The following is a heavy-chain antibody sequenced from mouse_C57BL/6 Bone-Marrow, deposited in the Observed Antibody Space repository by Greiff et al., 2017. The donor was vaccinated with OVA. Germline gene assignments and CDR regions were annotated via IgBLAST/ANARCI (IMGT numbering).Heavy chain of an antibody. V-gene: IGHV1-26*01. Sequence: EVKLQQSGPELVKPGASVKISCKASGYTFTDYYMNWVKQSHGKSLEWIGDINPNNGGTSYNQKFKGKATLTVDKSSSTAYMELRSLASEDSAVYYCASPLLSTTYWGQGTLVTVSA. CDR2: INPNNGGT. J-gene: IGHJ3*01. D-gene: IGHD2-1*01. CDR1: GYTFTDYY. CDR3: ASPLLSTTY.